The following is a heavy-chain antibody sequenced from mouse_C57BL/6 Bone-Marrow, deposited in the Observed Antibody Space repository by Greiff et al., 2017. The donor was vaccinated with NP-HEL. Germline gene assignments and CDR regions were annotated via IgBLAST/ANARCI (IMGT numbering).Heavy chain of an antibody. J-gene: IGHJ4*01. CDR1: GYTFTTYP. Sequence: QVQLKESGAELVKPGASVKMSCKASGYTFTTYPIEWMKQSHGKCLEWIGNFHPYNDDTKYNEKFKGKATLTVEKSSSTVYLDLSRLTSDDSSFYYCARRRNFDDAMDYWGQGTSVTGSS. CDR3: ARRRNFDDAMDY. CDR2: FHPYNDDT. V-gene: IGHV1-47*01.